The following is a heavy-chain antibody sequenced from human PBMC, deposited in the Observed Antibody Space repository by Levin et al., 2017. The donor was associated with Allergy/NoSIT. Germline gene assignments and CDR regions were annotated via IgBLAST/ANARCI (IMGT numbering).Heavy chain of an antibody. J-gene: IGHJ4*02. D-gene: IGHD4-17*01. V-gene: IGHV3-15*01. CDR1: GFTFSNAW. Sequence: GESLKISCAASGFTFSNAWMSWVRQAPGKGLEWVGRIKSKTDGGTTDYAAPVKGRFTISRDDSKNTLYLQMNSLKTEDTAVYYCTTDRYGDYEFDYWGQGTLVTVSS. CDR3: TTDRYGDYEFDY. CDR2: IKSKTDGGTT.